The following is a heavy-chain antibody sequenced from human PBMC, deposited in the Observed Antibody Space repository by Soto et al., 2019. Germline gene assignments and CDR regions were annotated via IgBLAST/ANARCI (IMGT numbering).Heavy chain of an antibody. CDR1: GGSISSYY. V-gene: IGHV4-59*01. D-gene: IGHD3-9*01. Sequence: SETLSLTCTVSGGSISSYYWSWIRQPPGKGLEWIGYIYYSGSTNYNPSLKSRVTISVDTSKNQFSLKLSSVTAADTAVYYCARYHYDILTGYAGWFDPWGQGTLVTVSS. CDR2: IYYSGST. CDR3: ARYHYDILTGYAGWFDP. J-gene: IGHJ5*02.